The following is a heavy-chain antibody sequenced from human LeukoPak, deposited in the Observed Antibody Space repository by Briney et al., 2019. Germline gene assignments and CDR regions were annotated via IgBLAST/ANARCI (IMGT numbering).Heavy chain of an antibody. Sequence: GGPLRLFCAASGFSFSSDGMHWVRQDPGKGLVWVSRINGAGSSTSYADSVKGRLTVSRDNAKNTLNLQMNSLRAEDTAVYYSARDLSFSDAGHSSGWRAEYFHHWGQGTLVTVSS. CDR1: GFSFSSDG. V-gene: IGHV3-74*01. CDR3: ARDLSFSDAGHSSGWRAEYFHH. D-gene: IGHD6-19*01. CDR2: INGAGSST. J-gene: IGHJ1*01.